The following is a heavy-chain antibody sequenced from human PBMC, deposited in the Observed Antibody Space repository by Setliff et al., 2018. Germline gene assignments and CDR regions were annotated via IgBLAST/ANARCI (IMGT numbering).Heavy chain of an antibody. V-gene: IGHV3-74*01. CDR2: VNSDGSST. CDR3: AKGVFMVRGVIGDTFDI. CDR1: GFTFVNYW. D-gene: IGHD3-10*01. Sequence: GGSLRLSCAASGFTFVNYWMHWVRQAPGKGLVWVSRVNSDGSSTIYADSVKGRFTISRDNAENTLYLQMNSLRAEDTAVYYCAKGVFMVRGVIGDTFDIWGQGTMVTVSS. J-gene: IGHJ3*02.